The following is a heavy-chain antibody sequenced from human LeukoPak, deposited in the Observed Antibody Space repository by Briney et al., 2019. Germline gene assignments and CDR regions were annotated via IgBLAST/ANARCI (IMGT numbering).Heavy chain of an antibody. J-gene: IGHJ1*01. D-gene: IGHD1-14*01. Sequence: PSETLSLTCSVSGGSTTGYFWTWIRQPPGKGLEWIGYVYYKGDTSYSPSLDSRVSISVDTSKKQFSLKLNSVTAADTAMYYCARHSHYNPIQYWGQGTLITVSS. CDR3: ARHSHYNPIQY. CDR2: VYYKGDT. CDR1: GGSTTGYF. V-gene: IGHV4-59*08.